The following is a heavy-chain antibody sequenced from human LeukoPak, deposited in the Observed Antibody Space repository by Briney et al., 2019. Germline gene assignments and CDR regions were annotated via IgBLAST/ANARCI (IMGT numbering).Heavy chain of an antibody. J-gene: IGHJ5*02. CDR1: GGSISSYY. V-gene: IGHV4-4*07. CDR3: ARDAPYYDFWSGYDPYNWFDP. Sequence: SETLSLTCTVSGGSISSYYWSWIRQPAGKGLEWIGRIYTSGSTNYNPSLKSRVTMSVDTSKNQFSLKLSSVTAADTAVYYCARDAPYYDFWSGYDPYNWFDPWGQGTLVTVSS. CDR2: IYTSGST. D-gene: IGHD3-3*01.